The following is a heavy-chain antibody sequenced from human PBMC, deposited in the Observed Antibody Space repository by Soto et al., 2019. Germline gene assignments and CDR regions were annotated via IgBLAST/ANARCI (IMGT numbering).Heavy chain of an antibody. CDR1: GFTFSSSC. V-gene: IGHV3-7*01. CDR3: AKDLKYSAYDPLGRAAYYYYMDV. J-gene: IGHJ6*03. CDR2: IKQDGSEK. Sequence: GGSLRLSCAASGFTFSSSCMSWVRQAPGKGLEWVANIKQDGSEKYYVDSVKGRFTISRDNTKKSLYLQMSSLRAEDTSMYYCAKDLKYSAYDPLGRAAYYYYMDVWGKGTTVTVSS. D-gene: IGHD5-12*01.